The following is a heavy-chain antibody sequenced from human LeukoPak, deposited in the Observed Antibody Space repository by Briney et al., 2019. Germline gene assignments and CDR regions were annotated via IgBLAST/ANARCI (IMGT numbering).Heavy chain of an antibody. J-gene: IGHJ4*02. D-gene: IGHD1-26*01. Sequence: GASLKVSCKASGYTFTKYYMHWVRQAPGQRLGWMGIINPSGGSTSYAQNFQGRLTLTRDTSASTVSMELSSLRSEDTAVYYCARSGHIRLWDLPTPFDFWGQGTLVTVSS. CDR1: GYTFTKYY. V-gene: IGHV1-46*01. CDR3: ARSGHIRLWDLPTPFDF. CDR2: INPSGGST.